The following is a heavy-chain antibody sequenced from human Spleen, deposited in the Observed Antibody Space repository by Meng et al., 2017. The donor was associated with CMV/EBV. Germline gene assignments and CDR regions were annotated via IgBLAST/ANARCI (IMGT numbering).Heavy chain of an antibody. CDR3: ARFPTGWPNWVDP. J-gene: IGHJ5*02. CDR2: ISGSGATT. Sequence: SGFTFSPSVMGWIRQPPGRRLEWVSVISGSGATTSYEEYAGFVKGRFTISRDNFKNMLYLQMNSLGAEDTAVYYCARFPTGWPNWVDPWGQGTLVTVSS. V-gene: IGHV3-23*01. CDR1: GFTFSPSV. D-gene: IGHD1-14*01.